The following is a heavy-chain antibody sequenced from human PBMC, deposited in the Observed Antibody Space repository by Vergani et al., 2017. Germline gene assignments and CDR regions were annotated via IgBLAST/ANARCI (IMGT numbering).Heavy chain of an antibody. CDR2: IRSKANSYAT. CDR3: TRLQDIVVVPAATKYYYYMDV. J-gene: IGHJ6*03. Sequence: EVQLVESGGGLVQPGGSLKLSCAASGFTFSGSAMHWVRQASGKGLEWVGRIRSKANSYATAYAASVKGRFTISRDDSKNTAYLQMKSLKTEDTAVYYCTRLQDIVVVPAATKYYYYMDVWGKGTTVTVSS. D-gene: IGHD2-2*01. CDR1: GFTFSGSA. V-gene: IGHV3-73*02.